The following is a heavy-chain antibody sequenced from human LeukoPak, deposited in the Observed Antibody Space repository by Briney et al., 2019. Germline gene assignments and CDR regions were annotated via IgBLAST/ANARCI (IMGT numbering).Heavy chain of an antibody. Sequence: GGSLRLSCAASGFALSSHWMTWVRQVPGRGPEWVANVNRDGSETYYLDSVKGRFTTSKDNAKNSLYLQMNSLRAEDTALYHCARNNGMDVWGQGTTVIVSS. CDR1: GFALSSHW. CDR3: ARNNGMDV. CDR2: VNRDGSET. J-gene: IGHJ6*02. V-gene: IGHV3-7*03.